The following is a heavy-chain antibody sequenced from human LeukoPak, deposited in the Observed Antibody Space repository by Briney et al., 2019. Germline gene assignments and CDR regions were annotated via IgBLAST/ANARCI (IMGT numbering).Heavy chain of an antibody. CDR2: ISAGNYNI. V-gene: IGHV3-21*05. Sequence: GGSLRLSCAASGFTFSRYSMNWVRQAPGKGLEWVSYISAGNYNIYYADSVKGRFTISRDNAENSLYLQMNNLRAEDTAVYYCAKDDYDTFDIWGQGTMVTVSS. J-gene: IGHJ3*02. CDR3: AKDDYDTFDI. CDR1: GFTFSRYS. D-gene: IGHD4-11*01.